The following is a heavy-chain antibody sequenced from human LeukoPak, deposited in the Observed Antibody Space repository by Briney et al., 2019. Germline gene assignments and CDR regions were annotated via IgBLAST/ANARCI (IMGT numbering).Heavy chain of an antibody. V-gene: IGHV4-34*01. Sequence: SETLSLTCAVYGGSFSGYYWSWIRQPPGKGREWSGEMNHSGSTNYNPSLNSRVTMSVDTSKNQFSLTLSSVTAADTAVYYCASSTSCYASYSNYCWFDPWGQGTLVTVSS. CDR2: MNHSGST. D-gene: IGHD2-2*01. CDR3: ASSTSCYASYSNYCWFDP. CDR1: GGSFSGYY. J-gene: IGHJ5*02.